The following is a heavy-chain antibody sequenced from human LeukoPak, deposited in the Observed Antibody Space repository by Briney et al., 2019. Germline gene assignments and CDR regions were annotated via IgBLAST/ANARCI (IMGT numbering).Heavy chain of an antibody. V-gene: IGHV3-53*01. J-gene: IGHJ4*02. CDR1: GFTVSSNY. CDR3: YFRDYGSDIFDY. CDR2: IYSGGST. Sequence: GGSLRLSCAASGFTVSSNYMSWVRQAPGKGLEWVSVIYSGGSTYYADSVKGRFTISRDNSKNTLYLQMNSLRAEDTAVYYCYFRDYGSDIFDYWGQGTLVTVSS. D-gene: IGHD3-10*01.